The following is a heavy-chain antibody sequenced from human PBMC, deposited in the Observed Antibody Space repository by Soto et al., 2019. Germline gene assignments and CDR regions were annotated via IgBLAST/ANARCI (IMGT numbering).Heavy chain of an antibody. Sequence: VKLSCKASGYTFTSYYINWPCQATGQGLEWMGWMNPNSGNTGYAQKFQGRVTMTRNTSISTAYMELSSLRSEDTAVYYCARERSHILWEQLAVIYSSGLAAFEIWGQGTMDTGS. CDR1: GYTFTSYY. D-gene: IGHD6-19*01. J-gene: IGHJ3*02. V-gene: IGHV1-8*01. CDR2: MNPNSGNT. CDR3: ARERSHILWEQLAVIYSSGLAAFEI.